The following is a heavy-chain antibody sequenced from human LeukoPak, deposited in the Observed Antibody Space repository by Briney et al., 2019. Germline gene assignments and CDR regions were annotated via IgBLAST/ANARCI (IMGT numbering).Heavy chain of an antibody. CDR3: ARAYSSSSATLDY. J-gene: IGHJ4*02. CDR1: GGSISSYY. D-gene: IGHD6-6*01. CDR2: IHNTGRT. Sequence: SSETLSLTCTVSGGSISSYYWSWVRQPPGRGLEWIGYIHNTGRTNYNPSLKTRVTISVDTSKNQFSLKLTSVTAADTAIYYCARAYSSSSATLDYWGQGTLVTVSS. V-gene: IGHV4-59*01.